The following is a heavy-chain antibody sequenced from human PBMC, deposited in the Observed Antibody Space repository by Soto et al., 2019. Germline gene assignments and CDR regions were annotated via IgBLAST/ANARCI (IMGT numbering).Heavy chain of an antibody. Sequence: ASVKVSCKASGYTFTSYAMHWVRHAPGQRLEWMGWINAGNGNTKYSQKFQGRVTITRDTSASTAYMELSSLRSEDTAVYYCARGSGYCSSTSCYALGWFDPWGQGTLVTVSS. CDR3: ARGSGYCSSTSCYALGWFDP. CDR2: INAGNGNT. J-gene: IGHJ5*02. D-gene: IGHD2-2*01. CDR1: GYTFTSYA. V-gene: IGHV1-3*01.